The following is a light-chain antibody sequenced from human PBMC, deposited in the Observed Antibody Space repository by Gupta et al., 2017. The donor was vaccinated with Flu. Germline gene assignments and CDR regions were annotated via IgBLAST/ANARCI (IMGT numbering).Light chain of an antibody. V-gene: IGKV1-5*03. CDR1: QNINIW. Sequence: PSILSAYIGDRVTLSCRASQNINIWVAWYQQKPGNAPQLLIYKASSVESGIPSRFSGSGSGTEFTLTISSRQPDEFATYYCQQKNSSPFTFGRGTKVDIK. CDR2: KAS. CDR3: QQKNSSPFT. J-gene: IGKJ4*01.